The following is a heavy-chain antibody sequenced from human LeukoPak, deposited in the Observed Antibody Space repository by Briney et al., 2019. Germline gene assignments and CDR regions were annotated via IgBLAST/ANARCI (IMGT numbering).Heavy chain of an antibody. V-gene: IGHV4-59*12. D-gene: IGHD3-3*01. J-gene: IGHJ5*02. CDR2: IYYSGST. Sequence: SETLSLTCTVSGGSISSYYWSWIRQPPGKGLEWIGYIYYSGSTNYNPSLKSRVTISVDTSKNQFSLKLSSVTAADTAVYYCATLRSSYYDFWSGSWFDPWGQGTLVTVSS. CDR3: ATLRSSYYDFWSGSWFDP. CDR1: GGSISSYY.